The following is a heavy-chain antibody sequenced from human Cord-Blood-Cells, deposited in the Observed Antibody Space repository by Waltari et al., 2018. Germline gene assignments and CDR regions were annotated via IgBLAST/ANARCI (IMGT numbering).Heavy chain of an antibody. CDR1: VFTFDDYA. Sequence: EVQLVESGGVVVQPGGSLRLSCAASVFTFDDYAMHWVRQAPGKGLEWVSLISWDGGSTYYADSVKGRFTISRDNSKNSLYLQMNSLRAEDTALYYCAKDEYSSSSGEMDYWGQGTLVTVSS. CDR2: ISWDGGST. V-gene: IGHV3-43D*04. J-gene: IGHJ4*02. D-gene: IGHD6-13*01. CDR3: AKDEYSSSSGEMDY.